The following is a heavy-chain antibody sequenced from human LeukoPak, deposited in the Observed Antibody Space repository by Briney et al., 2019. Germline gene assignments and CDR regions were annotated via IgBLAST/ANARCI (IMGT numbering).Heavy chain of an antibody. J-gene: IGHJ4*02. CDR2: ISRSSRYI. CDR1: GVTFSSYS. V-gene: IGHV3-21*01. D-gene: IGHD6-6*01. Sequence: GGSLRLSCAASGVTFSSYSMNWVRQAPGKGLEWVSSISRSSRYIYYADSAKGRFTISRDNAKTSLYLQMNSLRAEDTAVYYCAILGGSLIAARTFDYWGQGTLVTVSS. CDR3: AILGGSLIAARTFDY.